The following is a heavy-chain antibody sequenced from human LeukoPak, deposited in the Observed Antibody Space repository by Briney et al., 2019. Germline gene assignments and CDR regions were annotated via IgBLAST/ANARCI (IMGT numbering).Heavy chain of an antibody. CDR3: ASWVAARPFDY. CDR1: GFTFSSYA. Sequence: GGSLRLSCAASGFTFSSYAMHWVRQAPGKGLEWVAVISYDGSNKYYADSVKGRFTISRDNSKNTLYLQMNSLRAEDTAVYYCASWVAARPFDYWGQGTLVTVSS. V-gene: IGHV3-30*04. D-gene: IGHD2-15*01. CDR2: ISYDGSNK. J-gene: IGHJ4*02.